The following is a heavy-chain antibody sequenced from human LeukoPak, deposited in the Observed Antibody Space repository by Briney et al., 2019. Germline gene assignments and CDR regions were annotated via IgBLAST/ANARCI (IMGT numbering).Heavy chain of an antibody. CDR3: ARERGSWYFAFDI. CDR1: GGSISSYY. J-gene: IGHJ3*02. V-gene: IGHV4-59*01. D-gene: IGHD6-13*01. Sequence: PSETLSLTCTVSGGSISSYYWSWIRQPPGKGLEWIGYIYYSGSTNYNPSLKSRVTISVDTSKNQFSLKLSSVTAADTAVYYCARERGSWYFAFDIWGQGTMVTVSS. CDR2: IYYSGST.